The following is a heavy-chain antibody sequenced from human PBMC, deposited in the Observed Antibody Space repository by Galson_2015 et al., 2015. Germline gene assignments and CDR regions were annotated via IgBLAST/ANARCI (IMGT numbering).Heavy chain of an antibody. CDR1: GYTFTSYA. D-gene: IGHD3-3*01. J-gene: IGHJ4*02. V-gene: IGHV1-3*01. CDR3: ARGKDFWSGYYVLDY. CDR2: INAGNGNT. Sequence: SVKVSCKASGYTFTSYAMHWVRQAPGQRLEWMGWINAGNGNTKYSQKFQGRVTITRDTSASTAYMKLSSLRSEDTAVYYCARGKDFWSGYYVLDYWGQGTLVTVSS.